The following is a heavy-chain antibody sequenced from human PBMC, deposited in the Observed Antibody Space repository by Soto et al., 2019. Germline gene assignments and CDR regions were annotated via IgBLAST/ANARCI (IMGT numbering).Heavy chain of an antibody. Sequence: PGGSLRLSCAASGFTFTSYAVNWVRQAPGKGLEWVSSISGTSSYIYYADSVKGRFTISRDNAKNLMYLQMHSLRAEDTALYYCARDALDFADYDYAFDIWGQGTMVTVSS. CDR3: ARDALDFADYDYAFDI. V-gene: IGHV3-21*01. CDR1: GFTFTSYA. J-gene: IGHJ3*02. CDR2: ISGTSSYI. D-gene: IGHD4-17*01.